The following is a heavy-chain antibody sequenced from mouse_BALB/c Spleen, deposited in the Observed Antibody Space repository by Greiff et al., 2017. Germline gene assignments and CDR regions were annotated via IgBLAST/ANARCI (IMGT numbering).Heavy chain of an antibody. V-gene: IGHV2-6-7*01. CDR1: GFSLTGYG. Sequence: VQLQESGPGLVAPSQSLSITCTVSGFSLTGYGVNWVRQPPGKGLEWLGMIWGDGSTDYNSALKSRLSISKDNSKSQVFLKMNSLQTDDTARYYCARVDDYDGDYYAMDYWGQGTSVTVSS. D-gene: IGHD2-4*01. CDR2: IWGDGST. CDR3: ARVDDYDGDYYAMDY. J-gene: IGHJ4*01.